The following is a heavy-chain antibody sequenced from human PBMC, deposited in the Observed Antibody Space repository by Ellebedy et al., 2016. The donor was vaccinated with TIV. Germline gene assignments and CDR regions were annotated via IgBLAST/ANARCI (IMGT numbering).Heavy chain of an antibody. CDR2: ISDYSGNT. V-gene: IGHV1-18*01. D-gene: IGHD3-10*01. J-gene: IGHJ3*02. CDR1: GYTFTSYG. CDR3: ARGMVRGIHDI. Sequence: ASVKVSCKASGYTFTSYGISWVRQAPGQGLEWMGWISDYSGNTDYAQKFQGRVTMTTDTSTSTAYMELRSLRSDDTAVHYCARGMVRGIHDIWGQGTMVTVSS.